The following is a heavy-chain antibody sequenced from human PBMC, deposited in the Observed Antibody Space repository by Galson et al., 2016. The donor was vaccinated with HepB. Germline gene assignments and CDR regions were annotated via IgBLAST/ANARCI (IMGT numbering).Heavy chain of an antibody. CDR3: AREDQDYGDYSPLSGYYNCGMDV. V-gene: IGHV3-30*04. D-gene: IGHD4-17*01. CDR2: MSYDGTKK. Sequence: SLRLSCAASGFTFNTYAMYWVRQAPGKGLEWVSVMSYDGTKKYHADSVKGRFTISGDNSKNTLSLQMNSLRAEDTAVYYCAREDQDYGDYSPLSGYYNCGMDVWGQGTTVTVSS. CDR1: GFTFNTYA. J-gene: IGHJ6*02.